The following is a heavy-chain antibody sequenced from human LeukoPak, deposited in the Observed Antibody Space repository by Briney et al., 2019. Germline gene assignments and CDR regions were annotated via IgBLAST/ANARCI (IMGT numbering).Heavy chain of an antibody. D-gene: IGHD4-17*01. CDR3: ARDRTTPNPPDDYGDYVGIPGYYYYMDV. J-gene: IGHJ6*03. V-gene: IGHV4-4*07. CDR2: IYTSGST. Sequence: SETLSLTCTVSGCSISSYYWSWIRQPAGKGLEWIGRIYTSGSTNYNPSLKSRVTMSVDTSKNQFSLKLSSVTAADTAVYYCARDRTTPNPPDDYGDYVGIPGYYYYMDVWGKGTTVTVSS. CDR1: GCSISSYY.